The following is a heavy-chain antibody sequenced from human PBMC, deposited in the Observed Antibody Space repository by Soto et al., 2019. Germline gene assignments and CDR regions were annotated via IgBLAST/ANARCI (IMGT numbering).Heavy chain of an antibody. Sequence: QVQLMESGPGLVKPSGTLSLTCAVSGGSISTDNWWSWVRQPPGKGLEWVGEIYHSGNTNYNPSLKSRLTISIDKSKDQFSLDVTFVTAAATAVYYCARGGRWLFDYWGQGALVTVSS. J-gene: IGHJ4*02. CDR3: ARGGRWLFDY. CDR1: GGSISTDNW. D-gene: IGHD5-12*01. CDR2: IYHSGNT. V-gene: IGHV4-4*02.